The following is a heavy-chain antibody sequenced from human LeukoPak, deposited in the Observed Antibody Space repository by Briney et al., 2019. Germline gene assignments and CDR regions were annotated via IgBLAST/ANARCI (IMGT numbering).Heavy chain of an antibody. D-gene: IGHD5-12*01. V-gene: IGHV3-74*01. CDR3: ARGGEGYNGPGFN. CDR2: MDTDGSNI. J-gene: IGHJ4*02. CDR1: GFTFRSHW. Sequence: GGSLRLSCAASGFTFRSHWMHWVREAPGKGLVWVSRMDTDGSNINYADSVKGRFTISRDNAKNTLYLQMNSLRAEDTAVYYCARGGEGYNGPGFNWGQGTLVTVSS.